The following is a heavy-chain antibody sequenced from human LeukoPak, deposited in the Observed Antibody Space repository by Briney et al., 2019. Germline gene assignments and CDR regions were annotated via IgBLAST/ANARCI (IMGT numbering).Heavy chain of an antibody. CDR3: ARDPYSGNYGNYYYYYMDV. V-gene: IGHV3-21*01. D-gene: IGHD1-26*01. CDR1: GFTFSNYN. Sequence: GGSLRLSCAASGFTFSNYNMNWVRQAPGKGLEWVSSITSTSSYIYYADSVKGRFTISRDNAKYSLYLQMNSLRAEDTALYFCARDPYSGNYGNYYYYYMDVWGKGTTVTISS. CDR2: ITSTSSYI. J-gene: IGHJ6*03.